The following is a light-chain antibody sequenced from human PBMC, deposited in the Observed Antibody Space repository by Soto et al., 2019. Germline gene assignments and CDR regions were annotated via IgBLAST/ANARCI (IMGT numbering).Light chain of an antibody. CDR1: QSVISN. CDR3: QQYYDWPRT. J-gene: IGKJ1*01. Sequence: ETVMTQSPATLSVSPGERATLSCRASQSVISNLAWYQQRPGQAPRVLIYGASTRATDIPARFSGSGSGTEFTLAISSLQSEDSAVYYCQQYYDWPRTFGQGTKVDIK. V-gene: IGKV3-15*01. CDR2: GAS.